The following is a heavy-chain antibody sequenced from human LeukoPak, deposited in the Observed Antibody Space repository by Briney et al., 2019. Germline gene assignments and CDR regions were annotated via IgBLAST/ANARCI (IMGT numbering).Heavy chain of an antibody. CDR3: ARDFRCSSTSCYRNYYYYYMDV. V-gene: IGHV3-21*01. D-gene: IGHD2-2*02. CDR1: GFTFSSHS. CDR2: ISSSSSYI. J-gene: IGHJ6*03. Sequence: KPGGSLRLSCAASGFTFSSHSMNWVRQAPGKGLEWVSSISSSSSYIYYADSVKGRFTISRDNAKNSLYLQMNSLRAEDTAVYYCARDFRCSSTSCYRNYYYYYMDVWGKGTAVTVSS.